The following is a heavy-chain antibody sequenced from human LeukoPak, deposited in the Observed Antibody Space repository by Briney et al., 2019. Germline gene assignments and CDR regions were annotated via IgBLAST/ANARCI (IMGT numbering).Heavy chain of an antibody. J-gene: IGHJ4*02. CDR2: IKQDGSKK. Sequence: GGSLRLSCAASGFTFSNYAMSWVRQAPGKGLEWVANIKQDGSKKSYVDSVKGRFTISRDNAKNSLYLQMNSLRAEDTAIYYCTRVGYIDEGIDYWGQGTLVTVSS. V-gene: IGHV3-7*04. D-gene: IGHD5-24*01. CDR1: GFTFSNYA. CDR3: TRVGYIDEGIDY.